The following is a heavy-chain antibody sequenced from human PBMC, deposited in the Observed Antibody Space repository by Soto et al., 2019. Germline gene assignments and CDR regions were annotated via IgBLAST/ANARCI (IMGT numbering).Heavy chain of an antibody. D-gene: IGHD3-10*01. V-gene: IGHV3-74*01. J-gene: IGHJ6*04. Sequence: EVQLVESGGGLVQPGGSLRLSCAASGFTLSGRSMHGVRQSPGKGLVWVSGIDNAGTDSTYADSVKGRFTSSRDNAKNMLFLQINCLRVEDTAVYYCTMGCFGPDVWGKGTTVTVSS. CDR3: TMGCFGPDV. CDR2: IDNAGTDS. CDR1: GFTLSGRS.